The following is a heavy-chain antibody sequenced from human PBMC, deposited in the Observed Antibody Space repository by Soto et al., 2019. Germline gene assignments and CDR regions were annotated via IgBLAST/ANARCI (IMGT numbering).Heavy chain of an antibody. D-gene: IGHD3-9*01. J-gene: IGHJ6*03. V-gene: IGHV3-66*01. CDR1: GFTVSSNY. Sequence: GGSLRLSCAASGFTVSSNYMSWVRQAPGKGLEWVSVIYSGGSTYYADSVKGRFTISRDNSKNTLYLQMNSLRAEDTAVYYCARGKLRYFDWLSHDYYYMDVWGKGTTVTVSS. CDR3: ARGKLRYFDWLSHDYYYMDV. CDR2: IYSGGST.